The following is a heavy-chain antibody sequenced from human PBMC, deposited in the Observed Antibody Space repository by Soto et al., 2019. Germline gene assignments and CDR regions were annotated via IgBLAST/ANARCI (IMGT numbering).Heavy chain of an antibody. J-gene: IGHJ1*01. CDR3: ARAGVVVTAIYQVLQH. V-gene: IGHV3-48*03. CDR1: GFTFSSYE. CDR2: ISSSGSTI. Sequence: PGGSLRLSCAASGFTFSSYEMNWVRQAPGKGLEWVSYISSSGSTIYYADSVKGRFTISRDNAKNSLYLQMNSLRAEDTAVYYCARAGVVVTAIYQVLQHWGQGTLVTVSS. D-gene: IGHD2-21*02.